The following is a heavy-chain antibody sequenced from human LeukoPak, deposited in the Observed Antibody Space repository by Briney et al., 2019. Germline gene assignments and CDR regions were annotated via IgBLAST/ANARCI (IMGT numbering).Heavy chain of an antibody. D-gene: IGHD3-3*01. CDR3: ARTYYDFWSGYEDNYYGMDV. CDR2: IYPGDSDT. CDR1: GYSFTSYW. Sequence: GESLKISCKGSGYSFTSYWFGWVRQMPGKGLEWMGIIYPGDSDTRYSPSFQGQVTISADKSISTAYLQWSSLKASDTAMYYCARTYYDFWSGYEDNYYGMDVWGQGTTVTVSS. J-gene: IGHJ6*02. V-gene: IGHV5-51*01.